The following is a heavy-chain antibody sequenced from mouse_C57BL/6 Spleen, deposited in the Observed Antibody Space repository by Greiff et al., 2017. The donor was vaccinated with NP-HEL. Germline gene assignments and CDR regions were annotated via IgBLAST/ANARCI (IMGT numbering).Heavy chain of an antibody. D-gene: IGHD2-3*01. CDR1: GYTFTDYY. V-gene: IGHV1-26*01. Sequence: EVQLQQSGPELVKPGASVKISCKASGYTFTDYYMNWVKQSHGKSLEWIGDINPNNGGTSYNQKFKGKATLTVDKSSSTAYMELRSLTSEDSAVYYCARSPLSNWYFDVWGTGTTVTVSS. CDR2: INPNNGGT. CDR3: ARSPLSNWYFDV. J-gene: IGHJ1*03.